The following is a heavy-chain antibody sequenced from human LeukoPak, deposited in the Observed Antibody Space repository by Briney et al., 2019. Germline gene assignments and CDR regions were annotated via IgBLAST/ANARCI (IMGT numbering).Heavy chain of an antibody. CDR1: GGSFSGYY. CDR2: INHSGST. Sequence: SETLSLTCAVYGGSFSGYYWSWIRQPPGKGLEWIGEINHSGSTNYNPSLKSRVTISVDTSKNQFSLKLSSVTAADTAVYYCAREGGISVVGISTPRFDYWGQGTLVTVSS. D-gene: IGHD6-19*01. V-gene: IGHV4-34*01. J-gene: IGHJ4*02. CDR3: AREGGISVVGISTPRFDY.